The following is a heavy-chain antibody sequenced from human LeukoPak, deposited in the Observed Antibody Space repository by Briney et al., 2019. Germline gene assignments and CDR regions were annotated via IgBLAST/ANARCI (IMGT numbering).Heavy chain of an antibody. J-gene: IGHJ4*02. D-gene: IGHD2-21*02. Sequence: SVTVSCTASGGTFSSYAISWVRQAPGQGLEWMGGIIPIFGTANYAQKFQGRVTITADESTSTAYMELSSLRSEDTAVYYCARVDGGGDGQFDYWGQGTLVTVSS. CDR2: IIPIFGTA. V-gene: IGHV1-69*13. CDR1: GGTFSSYA. CDR3: ARVDGGGDGQFDY.